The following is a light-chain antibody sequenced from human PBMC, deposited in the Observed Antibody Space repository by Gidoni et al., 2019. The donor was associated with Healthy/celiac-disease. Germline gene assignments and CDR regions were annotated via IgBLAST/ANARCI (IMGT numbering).Light chain of an antibody. V-gene: IGKV1-5*03. CDR3: QQYNSYYS. J-gene: IGKJ2*01. CDR1: QSISSW. Sequence: DIQLTQSPSTLSASVGDRVTITCRASQSISSWLAWYQQKPGKAPKLLIYKASSLESGVPSRFSGSGSGTEFTLTISSLQPDDFANYYCQQYNSYYSFGQXTKLEIK. CDR2: KAS.